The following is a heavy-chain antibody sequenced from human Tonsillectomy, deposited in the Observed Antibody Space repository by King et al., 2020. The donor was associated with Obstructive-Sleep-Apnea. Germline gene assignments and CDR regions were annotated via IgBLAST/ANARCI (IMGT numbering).Heavy chain of an antibody. D-gene: IGHD3-16*01. V-gene: IGHV1-3*01. CDR1: GFSFTSYA. J-gene: IGHJ4*02. Sequence: VKLVQSGAEVKKPGASVKVSCKASGFSFTSYAIHWVRQAPGQRLEWMAWINAGNGNTKYSEKFQGRVTITRDTSASIAYMELSSLRSEDTAVYYCASGLPWAYWGQGTLVTVSS. CDR3: ASGLPWAY. CDR2: INAGNGNT.